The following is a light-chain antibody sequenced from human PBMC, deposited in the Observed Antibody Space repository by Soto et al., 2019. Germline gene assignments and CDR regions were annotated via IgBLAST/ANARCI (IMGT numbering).Light chain of an antibody. V-gene: IGKV1D-12*01. CDR2: AAS. CDR1: QGISRS. J-gene: IGKJ5*01. Sequence: DIQMTQSPSSVSASVGDRVTISCQAGQGISRSLAWYQQKPGKAPKLLIYAASSLQSGVPSRFSGNGFGTDFTLTISSLQPEDSAIYYCQQADTFPITFGQGTRLEI. CDR3: QQADTFPIT.